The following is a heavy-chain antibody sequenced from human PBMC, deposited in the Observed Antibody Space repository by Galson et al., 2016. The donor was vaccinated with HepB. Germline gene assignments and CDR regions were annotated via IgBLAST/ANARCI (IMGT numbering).Heavy chain of an antibody. J-gene: IGHJ3*01. V-gene: IGHV2-5*02. CDR1: GFSISTSGMA. D-gene: IGHD3-10*01. CDR3: AHDRCGWFSVGPDAFDV. CDR2: IYWDDDK. Sequence: PALVKPTQTLTLTCDVSGFSISTSGMAAAWIRQPPGEALEWFALIYWDDDKRYRPSLKNRITMTRDTSKNQVVLTMTDMDPTDTAAYYGAHDRCGWFSVGPDAFDVLGRGTRVTVSS.